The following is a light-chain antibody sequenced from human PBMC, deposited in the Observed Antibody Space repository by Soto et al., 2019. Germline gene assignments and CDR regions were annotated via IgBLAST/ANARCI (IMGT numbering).Light chain of an antibody. CDR2: EVT. CDR3: CSYAGSPYV. J-gene: IGLJ1*01. CDR1: GSDVGSYNL. Sequence: QCALTQPASVSGSPGQSITISCPGTGSDVGSYNLVSWYQQHPGKAPKLMIYEVTKRPSGVSHRFSGSKSGNTASLTISGLQAEDEADYYCCSYAGSPYVFGTGTKVTVL. V-gene: IGLV2-23*02.